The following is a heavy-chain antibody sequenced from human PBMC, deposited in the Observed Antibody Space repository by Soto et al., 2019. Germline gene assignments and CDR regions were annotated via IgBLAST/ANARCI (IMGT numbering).Heavy chain of an antibody. D-gene: IGHD6-13*01. CDR2: ISSNGGST. J-gene: IGHJ6*02. V-gene: IGHV3-64*01. CDR1: GFTFSSFA. Sequence: GGSLRLSCAASGFTFSSFAMHWVRQAPGKGLEYVSTISSNGGSTYYAKSVKGRITISRDNSKNTLYLQMGSLRAEDMAVYYCARGDYSSSWYPYYDYGMDVWGQGTTVTVSS. CDR3: ARGDYSSSWYPYYDYGMDV.